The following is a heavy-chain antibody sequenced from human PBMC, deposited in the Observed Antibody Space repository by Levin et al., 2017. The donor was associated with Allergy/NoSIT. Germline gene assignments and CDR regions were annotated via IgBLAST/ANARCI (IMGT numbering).Heavy chain of an antibody. CDR1: GFSLSTIAMC. J-gene: IGHJ4*02. Sequence: SGPTLVKPTQTLTLTCTFSGFSLSTIAMCVSWVRQPPGKALEWLALIDWVDNRYYSTSLNTRLTISKDTSKNQVVLTMTNMDPVDTATYYCARTPRYSGYDYGNDYWGQGILVTVSS. D-gene: IGHD5-12*01. CDR3: ARTPRYSGYDYGNDY. V-gene: IGHV2-70*20. CDR2: IDWVDNR.